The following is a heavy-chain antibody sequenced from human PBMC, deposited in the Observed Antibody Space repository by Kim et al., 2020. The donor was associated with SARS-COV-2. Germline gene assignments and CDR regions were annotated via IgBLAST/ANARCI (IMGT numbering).Heavy chain of an antibody. Sequence: ADSMTGRLISSRDHSKNTLYLQMNSLRAEDTAVYYCATVVFYYDAGYFKNWGQGTLVIVSS. D-gene: IGHD3-22*01. J-gene: IGHJ1*01. CDR3: ATVVFYYDAGYFKN. V-gene: IGHV3-66*01.